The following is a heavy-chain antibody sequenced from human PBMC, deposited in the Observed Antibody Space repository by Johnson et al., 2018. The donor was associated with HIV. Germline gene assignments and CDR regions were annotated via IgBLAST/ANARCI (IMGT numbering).Heavy chain of an antibody. CDR3: ARDHRAYCGGDCYSDAFDI. Sequence: QMLLVESGGGLVKPGGSLRLSCAASGFTFSNAWMSWVRQAPGKGLEWLAVISYDGSNKYYADSVKGRFTISRDNSKNTLYLKMNSLRAEDTAVYYCARDHRAYCGGDCYSDAFDIWGQGTMVTVSS. V-gene: IGHV3-30*14. CDR1: GFTFSNAW. J-gene: IGHJ3*02. CDR2: ISYDGSNK. D-gene: IGHD2-21*02.